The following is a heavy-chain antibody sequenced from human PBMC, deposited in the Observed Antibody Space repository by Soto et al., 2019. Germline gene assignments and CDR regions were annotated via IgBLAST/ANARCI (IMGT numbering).Heavy chain of an antibody. CDR1: GFTSSTYC. CDR3: ENFYEFEMVTASGYYMGV. D-gene: IGHD5-18*01. CDR2: IHQDGTKK. Sequence: GGSLRLSCAASGFTSSTYCMSWVRQAPGKGLECVAKIHQDGTKKYYVESVKGRSTISRDIARNLAFLQMKRLRAGDTDVYYCENFYEFEMVTASGYYMGVWGKGTTVNVSS. J-gene: IGHJ6*03. V-gene: IGHV3-7*01.